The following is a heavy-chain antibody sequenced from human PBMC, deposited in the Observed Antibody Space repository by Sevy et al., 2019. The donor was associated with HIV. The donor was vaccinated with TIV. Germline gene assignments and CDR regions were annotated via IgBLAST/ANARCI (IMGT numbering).Heavy chain of an antibody. CDR3: ARRPTSTGPPRFDY. D-gene: IGHD2-8*02. CDR1: GFIFSDYN. V-gene: IGHV3-11*06. J-gene: IGHJ4*02. Sequence: GGSLRLSCAASGFIFSDYNMGWIRQAPGKGLEWVSYNSSTSTYTKYADSVKGRFTISRDNAKNSLFLQMNSLRAEDTAVYYCARRPTSTGPPRFDYWGQGTLVTVSS. CDR2: NSSTSTYT.